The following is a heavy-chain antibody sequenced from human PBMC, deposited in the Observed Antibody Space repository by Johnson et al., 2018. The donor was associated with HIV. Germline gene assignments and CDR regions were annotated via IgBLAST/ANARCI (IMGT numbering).Heavy chain of an antibody. V-gene: IGHV3-9*01. CDR3: AGEEAPRQQRDGGDAFDI. D-gene: IGHD6-13*01. CDR1: GFPFDDYA. J-gene: IGHJ3*02. Sequence: VQLVESGGGLVQPGRSLRLSCAASGFPFDDYAIHWVRQAPGKGLEWVSGISWNSGSIGYAASVKGRFTISRDNAKNSLYLQMNGLRAEDTDLDYCAGEEAPRQQRDGGDAFDIWGQGTMVTVSS. CDR2: ISWNSGSI.